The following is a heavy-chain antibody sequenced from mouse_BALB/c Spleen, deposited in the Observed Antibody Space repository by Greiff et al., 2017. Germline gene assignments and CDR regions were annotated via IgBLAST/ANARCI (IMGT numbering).Heavy chain of an antibody. D-gene: IGHD2-4*01. Sequence: EVQVVESGAELVKPGASVKLSCTASGFNIKDTYMHWVKQRPEQGLEWIGRIDPANGNTKYDPKFQGKATITADTSSNTAYLQLSSLTSEDTAVYYCAREGYDYDGGLAYWGQGTLVTVSA. J-gene: IGHJ3*01. CDR1: GFNIKDTY. CDR3: AREGYDYDGGLAY. CDR2: IDPANGNT. V-gene: IGHV14-3*02.